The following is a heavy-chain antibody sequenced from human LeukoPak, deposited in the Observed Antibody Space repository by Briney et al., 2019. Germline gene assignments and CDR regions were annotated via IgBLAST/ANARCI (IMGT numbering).Heavy chain of an antibody. J-gene: IGHJ3*02. CDR2: ISAYNGNT. Sequence: VASVKVSCKASGYTFTSYGISWVRQAPGQGLEWMGWISAYNGNTNYAQKLQGRVTMTTDTSTSTAYMELRSLRSDDTAVYYCASFTDYGDSLNAFDIWGQGTMVTVSS. CDR1: GYTFTSYG. D-gene: IGHD4-17*01. V-gene: IGHV1-18*01. CDR3: ASFTDYGDSLNAFDI.